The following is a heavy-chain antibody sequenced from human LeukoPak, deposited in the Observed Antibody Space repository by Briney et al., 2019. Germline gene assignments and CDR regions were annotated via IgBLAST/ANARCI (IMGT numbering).Heavy chain of an antibody. V-gene: IGHV1-24*01. CDR1: GYTLTELS. Sequence: ASVKVSCKVSGYTLTELSMHWVRQAPGKGLEWMGGFDPEDGETIYAQKFQGRVTMTEDTSTDTAYMELSSLRSEDTAVYYCATDLPYYYDSSGYNWFDPWGQGTLVTVSS. CDR2: FDPEDGET. D-gene: IGHD3-22*01. J-gene: IGHJ5*02. CDR3: ATDLPYYYDSSGYNWFDP.